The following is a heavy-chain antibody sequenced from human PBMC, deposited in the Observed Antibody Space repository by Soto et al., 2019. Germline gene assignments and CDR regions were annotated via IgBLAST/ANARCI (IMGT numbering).Heavy chain of an antibody. V-gene: IGHV1-24*01. J-gene: IGHJ4*02. Sequence: QVQLVQSGTEVKKPGASVKVSCKVSGYTLTELSMHWVRQAPGKGLEWMGGFDPEDGETIYAQKFQGRVTMTEDTSTDTAYMELSSLRSEDTTVYYCATGPYSSSSDPSDYWGQGTLVTVSS. CDR2: FDPEDGET. D-gene: IGHD6-6*01. CDR3: ATGPYSSSSDPSDY. CDR1: GYTLTELS.